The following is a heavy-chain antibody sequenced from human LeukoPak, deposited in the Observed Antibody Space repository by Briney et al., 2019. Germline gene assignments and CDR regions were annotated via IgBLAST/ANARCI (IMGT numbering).Heavy chain of an antibody. CDR2: IWYDGSNK. CDR3: ARMGRYCSSTSCYPRYGMDV. CDR1: GFSFSSYG. D-gene: IGHD2-2*01. J-gene: IGHJ6*02. V-gene: IGHV3-33*01. Sequence: GGSLRLSCAASGFSFSSYGMHWVRQAPGKGLEWVVVIWYDGSNKYYADSVKGRFTISRDNSKNTLFLQMNSLRAEDTAVYYCARMGRYCSSTSCYPRYGMDVWGQGTTVTVSS.